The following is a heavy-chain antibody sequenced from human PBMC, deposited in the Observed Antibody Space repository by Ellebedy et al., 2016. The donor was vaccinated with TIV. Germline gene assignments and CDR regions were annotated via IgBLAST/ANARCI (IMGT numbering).Heavy chain of an antibody. V-gene: IGHV5-10-1*01. CDR3: AREFRVGTTTGFGY. CDR1: GYSFTNYW. J-gene: IGHJ4*02. Sequence: GESLKISXEGSGYSFTNYWIAWVRQMPGKGLEWMAKIDPSDSYSKYSPSFQGHVTISADKSISTAYLHWSSLKASDTAMYYCAREFRVGTTTGFGYWGQGTLVTVSS. CDR2: IDPSDSYS. D-gene: IGHD1-26*01.